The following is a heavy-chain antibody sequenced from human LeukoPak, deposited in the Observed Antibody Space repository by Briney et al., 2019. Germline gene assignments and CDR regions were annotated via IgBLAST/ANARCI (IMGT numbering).Heavy chain of an antibody. CDR1: GFTFSSYA. CDR3: ARDGERGSSWSLDY. D-gene: IGHD6-13*01. V-gene: IGHV3-30*04. Sequence: GGSLRLSCAASGFTFSSYAMHWVRQAPGKGLEWVAVISYDGSNKYYADSVKGRFTISRDNSKNTLYLQMNSLRAEDTAEYYCARDGERGSSWSLDYWGQGTLVTVSS. CDR2: ISYDGSNK. J-gene: IGHJ4*02.